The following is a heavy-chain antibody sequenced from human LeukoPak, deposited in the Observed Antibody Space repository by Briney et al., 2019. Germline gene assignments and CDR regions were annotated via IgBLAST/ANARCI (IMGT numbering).Heavy chain of an antibody. CDR2: IKPDGSAQ. CDR1: GFTFSNSW. V-gene: IGHV3-7*01. Sequence: GGSLRLSCAASGFTFSNSWMSWVRRAPGKGLEWVATIKPDGSAQYYVDSVKGRFTISRDNAKNSLFLQINSLRAEDTAVYYCARDRLGWGREGWFDPWGQGTLVTVSS. J-gene: IGHJ5*02. CDR3: ARDRLGWGREGWFDP. D-gene: IGHD7-27*01.